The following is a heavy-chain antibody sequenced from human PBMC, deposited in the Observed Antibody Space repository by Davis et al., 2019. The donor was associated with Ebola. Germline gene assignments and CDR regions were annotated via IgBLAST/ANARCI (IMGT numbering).Heavy chain of an antibody. D-gene: IGHD2-15*01. Sequence: GGSLRLSCAASGFTFSSYGMHWVRQAPDKGLEWVAVIWYDGSRKYYGDSVKGRFTTSRDNPNNLLYLQMNSLRAEDTAVYYCAIPDCSGANCYSVYIKNWGQGTLVTVSS. CDR3: AIPDCSGANCYSVYIKN. CDR2: IWYDGSRK. V-gene: IGHV3-33*08. CDR1: GFTFSSYG. J-gene: IGHJ4*02.